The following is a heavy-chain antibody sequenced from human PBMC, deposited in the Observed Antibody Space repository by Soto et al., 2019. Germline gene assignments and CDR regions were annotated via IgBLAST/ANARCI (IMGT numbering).Heavy chain of an antibody. Sequence: GGSLRLSCAASGFTFSSYGMHWVRQAPGKGLEWVAVISYDGSNKYYADSVKGRFTISRDNSKNTLYLQMNSLRAEDTAVYYCAKDRGEGGMDVWGQGTTVTVSS. CDR2: ISYDGSNK. J-gene: IGHJ6*02. V-gene: IGHV3-30*18. CDR3: AKDRGEGGMDV. CDR1: GFTFSSYG. D-gene: IGHD3-16*01.